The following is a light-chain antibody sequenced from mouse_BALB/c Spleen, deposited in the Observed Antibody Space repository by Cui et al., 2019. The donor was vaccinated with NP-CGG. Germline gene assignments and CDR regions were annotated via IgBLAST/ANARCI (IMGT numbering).Light chain of an antibody. CDR1: TGAVTTSNY. J-gene: IGLJ1*01. Sequence: QAVVTQESAFTTSPGETVTLTCRSSTGAVTTSNYANWVQEKPDHLFTGLIGNTNNRAPGVPARFSGSLIGDKAALTITGAQTEDEAIYFCALWYSNHWMFGGGTKLTFL. CDR2: NTN. V-gene: IGLV1*01. CDR3: ALWYSNHWM.